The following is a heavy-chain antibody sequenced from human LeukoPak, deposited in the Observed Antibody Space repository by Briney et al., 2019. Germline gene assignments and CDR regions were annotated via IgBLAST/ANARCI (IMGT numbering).Heavy chain of an antibody. CDR1: GYIFTSYG. J-gene: IGHJ5*02. CDR3: VRDIQWRFDP. CDR2: ISTNKGNT. D-gene: IGHD2-8*01. Sequence: GASVKVSCKAPGYIFTSYGISWVRQAPGQGLEWMGWISTNKGNTNYAQRLQGRVTMTTDTSTSTAYMELRSLRSDDTAIYYCVRDIQWRFDPWGQGTPVTVSS. V-gene: IGHV1-18*01.